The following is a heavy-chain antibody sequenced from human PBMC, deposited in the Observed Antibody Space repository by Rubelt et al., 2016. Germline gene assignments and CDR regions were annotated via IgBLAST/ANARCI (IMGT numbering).Heavy chain of an antibody. V-gene: IGHV4-39*07. D-gene: IGHD2/OR15-2a*01. CDR3: ARDEGIFSSQGIYYFDY. CDR1: GGSISSSSYY. J-gene: IGHJ4*02. CDR2: IYYSGST. Sequence: QLQLQESGPGLVKPSETLSLTCTVSGGSISSSSYYWGWIRQPPGKGLEWIGSIYYSGSTNYNPSLKSRVTISVDTSKNQFSLRLSSVTAADTAVYYCARDEGIFSSQGIYYFDYWGQGTLVTVSS.